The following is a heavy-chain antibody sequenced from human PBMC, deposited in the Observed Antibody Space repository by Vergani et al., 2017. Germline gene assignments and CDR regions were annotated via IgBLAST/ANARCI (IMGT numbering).Heavy chain of an antibody. CDR2: IIPIFGTA. D-gene: IGHD2-2*01. J-gene: IGHJ6*03. Sequence: QVQLVQSGAEVKKPGSSVKVSCKASGGTFSSYAISWVRQAPGQGLEWMGGIIPIFGTANYAQKFQGRVTITADESTSTAYMELSSLRSEDTAVYYWARLVVPAARAPYYYYMDVWGKGTTVTVSS. V-gene: IGHV1-69*01. CDR1: GGTFSSYA. CDR3: ARLVVPAARAPYYYYMDV.